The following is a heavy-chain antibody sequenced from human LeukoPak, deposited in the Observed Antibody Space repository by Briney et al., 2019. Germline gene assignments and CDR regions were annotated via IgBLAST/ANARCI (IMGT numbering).Heavy chain of an antibody. CDR1: GGSISSGGYY. Sequence: PSQTLSLTCTVSGGSISSGGYYWSWIRQHPGKGLEWIGYIYYSGSTYYNPSLKSRVTISVDTSKNQFSLKLSSVTAADTAVYYCARDTYDSSGYPSPGWFDPWGQGTLVNVSS. D-gene: IGHD3-22*01. V-gene: IGHV4-31*03. J-gene: IGHJ5*02. CDR2: IYYSGST. CDR3: ARDTYDSSGYPSPGWFDP.